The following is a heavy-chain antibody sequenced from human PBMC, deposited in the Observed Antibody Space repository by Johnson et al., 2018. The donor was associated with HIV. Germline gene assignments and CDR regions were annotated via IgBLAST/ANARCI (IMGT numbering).Heavy chain of an antibody. CDR3: ARRVALIYSFDI. Sequence: DVQLVESGGGVVQPGRSLRLSCAASGFTFSSYGMHWVRQAPGKGLEWVSRINSDGSSTSYADSVKGRFTISRDNAKNSLYLQMNSLRAEDTALYYCARRVALIYSFDIWGQGTMVAVSS. CDR2: INSDGSST. D-gene: IGHD2-21*01. CDR1: GFTFSSYG. J-gene: IGHJ3*02. V-gene: IGHV3-74*02.